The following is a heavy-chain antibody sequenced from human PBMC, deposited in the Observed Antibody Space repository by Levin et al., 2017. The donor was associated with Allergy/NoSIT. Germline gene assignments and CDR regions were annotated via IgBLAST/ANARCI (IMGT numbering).Heavy chain of an antibody. CDR2: ISSSSSYI. Sequence: GESLKISCAASGFTFSSYSMNWVRQAPGKGLEWVSSISSSSSYIYYADSVKGRFTISRDNAKNSLYLQMNSLRAEDTAVYYCARGYATVTTIDYWGQGTLVTVSS. CDR3: ARGYATVTTIDY. V-gene: IGHV3-21*01. D-gene: IGHD4-17*01. J-gene: IGHJ4*02. CDR1: GFTFSSYS.